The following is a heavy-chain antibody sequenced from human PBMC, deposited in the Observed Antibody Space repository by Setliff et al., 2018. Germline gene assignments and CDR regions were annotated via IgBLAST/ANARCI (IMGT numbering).Heavy chain of an antibody. V-gene: IGHV4-34*01. J-gene: IGHJ3*02. Sequence: PSETLSLTCAVYGGSFGGYYWSWLRQPPGKGLEWIGEINHSGSTNYNPSLKSRVTISVDTSKNQFSLKLSSVTAADTAVYYCARGWGSGWSKEGAFDIWGQGTMVTVSS. CDR2: INHSGST. CDR1: GGSFGGYY. D-gene: IGHD6-19*01. CDR3: ARGWGSGWSKEGAFDI.